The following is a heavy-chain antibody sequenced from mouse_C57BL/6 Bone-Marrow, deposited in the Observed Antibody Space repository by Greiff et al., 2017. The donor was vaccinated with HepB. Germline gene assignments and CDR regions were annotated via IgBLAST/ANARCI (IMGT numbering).Heavy chain of an antibody. Sequence: EVQLKQSGAELVRPGASVKLSCTASGFNIKDDYMHWVKQRPEQGLEWIGWIDPENGDTEYASKFQGKATITADTSSNTAYLQLSSLTSEDTAVYYCTGHGAYYSNYVGYWGQGTTLTVSS. CDR1: GFNIKDDY. J-gene: IGHJ2*01. D-gene: IGHD2-5*01. V-gene: IGHV14-4*01. CDR3: TGHGAYYSNYVGY. CDR2: IDPENGDT.